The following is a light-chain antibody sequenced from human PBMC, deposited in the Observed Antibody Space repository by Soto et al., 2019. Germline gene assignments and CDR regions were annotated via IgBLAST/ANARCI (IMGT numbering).Light chain of an antibody. CDR1: QGVNTK. V-gene: IGKV3-15*01. J-gene: IGKJ1*01. Sequence: EIVMTQSPATLSVSPGERATLSCRASQGVNTKLAWYQQKPGQAPRLLIYGASTRATGIPARFSGSGSGTEFTLTIDSLQSEDFAVYYCQQYNNWPPWTFGQGTKVEL. CDR3: QQYNNWPPWT. CDR2: GAS.